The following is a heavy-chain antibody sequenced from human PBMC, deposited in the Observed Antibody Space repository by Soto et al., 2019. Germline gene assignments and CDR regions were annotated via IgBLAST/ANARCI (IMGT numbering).Heavy chain of an antibody. V-gene: IGHV3-33*03. CDR3: GTLASKNGFDG. J-gene: IGHJ3*01. CDR2: IWYDGRQK. D-gene: IGHD4-4*01. CDR1: AFTFSSYG. Sequence: GLALRLSCAPSAFTFSSYGMQRVRLAPGKGLEWVAVIWYDGRQKYYVDSVKGRFIVSRDNSKNTLYLQMDSLRGDDTATYYCGTLASKNGFDGCGQG.